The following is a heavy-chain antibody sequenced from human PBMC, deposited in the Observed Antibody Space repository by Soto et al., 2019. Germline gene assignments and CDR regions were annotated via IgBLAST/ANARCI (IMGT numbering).Heavy chain of an antibody. V-gene: IGHV5-10-1*01. J-gene: IGHJ4*02. CDR3: VSRGDGYCDAPSCSTDL. CDR2: IEPSDSYT. CDR1: GYTFTNFW. Sequence: GESLKISCQGSGYTFTNFWITWVRQMPGKGLEWMGRIEPSDSYTNYCPSFQGHVSISVDNSINTAYLQWRSLKASDTAMYYCVSRGDGYCDAPSCSTDLGGQGTLVTVSS. D-gene: IGHD2-2*03.